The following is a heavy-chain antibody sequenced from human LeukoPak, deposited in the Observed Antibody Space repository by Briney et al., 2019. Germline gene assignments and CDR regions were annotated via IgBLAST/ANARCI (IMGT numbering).Heavy chain of an antibody. CDR1: GFTFSSYG. Sequence: GGSLRLSCAASGFTFSSYGMHWVRQAPGKGLELVAFIRYDGSNKYYADSVKGRFTISRDNSKNTLYLQMNSLRAEDTAVHYCAKDQYRHFDYWGQGTLVTVSS. D-gene: IGHD3-16*02. CDR2: IRYDGSNK. J-gene: IGHJ4*02. V-gene: IGHV3-30*02. CDR3: AKDQYRHFDY.